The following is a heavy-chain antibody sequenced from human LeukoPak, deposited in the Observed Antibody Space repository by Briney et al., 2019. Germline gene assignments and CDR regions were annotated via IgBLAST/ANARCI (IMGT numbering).Heavy chain of an antibody. J-gene: IGHJ4*02. CDR2: ISAYNGNT. D-gene: IGHD6-13*01. Sequence: ASVKVSRKASGYTFTNFGISWVRQAPGQGLEWLGWISAYNGNTNYAQKLQGRVTMTTDTSTSTAYMEVRSLRSDDTAVYYCARSKTGSAAAEEWGQGTLVIVSS. V-gene: IGHV1-18*01. CDR3: ARSKTGSAAAEE. CDR1: GYTFTNFG.